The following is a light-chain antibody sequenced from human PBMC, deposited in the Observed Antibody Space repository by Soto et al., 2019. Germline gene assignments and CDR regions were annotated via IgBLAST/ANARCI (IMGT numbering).Light chain of an antibody. CDR1: QSVSSY. CDR2: DAS. J-gene: IGKJ1*01. CDR3: QQRSNWPVT. Sequence: IVLTQSPGTLSLSPGERATLSCRASQSVSSYLAWYQQKPGQAPRLLIYDASTRATGISARFSGSGSGTDFTLTISSLEPEDFAVYYCQQRSNWPVTFGQGPR. V-gene: IGKV3-11*01.